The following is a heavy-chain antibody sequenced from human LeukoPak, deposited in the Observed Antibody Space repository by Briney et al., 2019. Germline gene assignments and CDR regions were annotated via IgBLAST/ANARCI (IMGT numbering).Heavy chain of an antibody. Sequence: ASVKVSCKASGYTFTSYGISWVRQAPGQGLEWMGGIIPIFGTANYAQKFQGRVTITTDESTSTAYMELRSLRSDDTAVYYCARAPYCSSTSCYGGDNWFDPWGQGTLVTVSS. V-gene: IGHV1-69*05. J-gene: IGHJ5*02. D-gene: IGHD2-2*01. CDR1: GYTFTSYG. CDR3: ARAPYCSSTSCYGGDNWFDP. CDR2: IIPIFGTA.